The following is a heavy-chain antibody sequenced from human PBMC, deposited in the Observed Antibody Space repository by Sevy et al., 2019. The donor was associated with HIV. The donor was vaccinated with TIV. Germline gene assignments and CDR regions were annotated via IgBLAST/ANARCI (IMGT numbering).Heavy chain of an antibody. CDR1: GYTFISYA. Sequence: ASVKVSCKASGYTFISYAITWVRQAPGQGLEWMGWVSAYNGNTKYAQKLQGRVTMTTDTSTTTAYMELRSLRSDDTAVYYCARGDGRDYYFFDYWGQGTLVTVSS. CDR3: ARGDGRDYYFFDY. CDR2: VSAYNGNT. D-gene: IGHD4-17*01. J-gene: IGHJ4*02. V-gene: IGHV1-18*01.